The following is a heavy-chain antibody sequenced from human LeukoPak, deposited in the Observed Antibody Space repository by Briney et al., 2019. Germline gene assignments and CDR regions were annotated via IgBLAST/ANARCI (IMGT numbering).Heavy chain of an antibody. Sequence: SETLSLTCAVYGGSFSGYYWSWIRQPPGKGLEWIGEINHSGSTNYNPSLKSRVTISVDTSKNQFSLKLSSVTAADTAVYYCARDLSSWYVLDYWGQGTLVTVSS. J-gene: IGHJ4*02. V-gene: IGHV4-34*01. CDR1: GGSFSGYY. D-gene: IGHD6-13*01. CDR2: INHSGST. CDR3: ARDLSSWYVLDY.